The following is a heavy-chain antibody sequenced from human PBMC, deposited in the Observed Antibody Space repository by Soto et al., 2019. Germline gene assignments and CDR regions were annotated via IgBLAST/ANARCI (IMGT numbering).Heavy chain of an antibody. J-gene: IGHJ3*02. CDR1: GFTFSSYG. Sequence: GESLKISCAASGFTFSSYGMHWVRQAPGKGLEWVAVISYDGSNKYYADSVKGRFTISRDNSKNTLYLQMNSLRAEDTAVYYCAKALGLLLWFGELSGADAFDIWGQGTMVTVSS. D-gene: IGHD3-10*01. CDR2: ISYDGSNK. V-gene: IGHV3-30*18. CDR3: AKALGLLLWFGELSGADAFDI.